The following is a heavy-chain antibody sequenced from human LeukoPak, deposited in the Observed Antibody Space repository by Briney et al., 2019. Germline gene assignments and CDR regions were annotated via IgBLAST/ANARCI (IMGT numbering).Heavy chain of an antibody. CDR1: GGSISSGSYY. J-gene: IGHJ4*02. V-gene: IGHV4-61*02. Sequence: SETLSLTCTVSGGSISSGSYYWSWIRQPAGKGLEWIGRIYTSGSTNYNPSLKSRVTISVDTSKNQFSLKLSSVTAADTAVYYCARGNILTGYPFDYWGQGTLVTVSS. D-gene: IGHD3-9*01. CDR3: ARGNILTGYPFDY. CDR2: IYTSGST.